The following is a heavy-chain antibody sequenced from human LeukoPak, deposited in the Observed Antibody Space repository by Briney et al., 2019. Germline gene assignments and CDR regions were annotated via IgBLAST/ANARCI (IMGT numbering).Heavy chain of an antibody. Sequence: PGGSLRLSCAASGFTFSSYSMNWVRQAPGKGLEWVSYISSSSSTIYYADSVKGRFTISRDNAKNSLYLQMNSLRAEDTAVYYCARDLQGSGDYGGNWTDYWGQGTLVTVSS. J-gene: IGHJ4*02. CDR1: GFTFSSYS. V-gene: IGHV3-48*04. D-gene: IGHD4-23*01. CDR2: ISSSSSTI. CDR3: ARDLQGSGDYGGNWTDY.